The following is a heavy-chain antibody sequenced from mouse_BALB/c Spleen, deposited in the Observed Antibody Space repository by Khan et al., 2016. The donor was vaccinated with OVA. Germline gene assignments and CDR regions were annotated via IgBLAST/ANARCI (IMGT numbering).Heavy chain of an antibody. V-gene: IGHV7-3*02. Sequence: EVQLVESGGGLVQPGGSLRLSCATSGFTFTDYYMTWVRQPPGEALEWLGFIANKADGYRTEYSASVKGRFTFSRDTSQNILYLQMTTLRPEDSGTYYCARVQVGSYFDYWGQGTTLTVSS. CDR3: ARVQVGSYFDY. CDR1: GFTFTDYY. CDR2: IANKADGYRT. D-gene: IGHD4-1*02. J-gene: IGHJ2*01.